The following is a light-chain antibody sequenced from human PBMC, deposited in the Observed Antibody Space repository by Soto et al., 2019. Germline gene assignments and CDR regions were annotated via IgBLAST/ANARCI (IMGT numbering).Light chain of an antibody. CDR3: QYYGTSPQT. Sequence: EIVLTQSPGTLSLSPGERATLSCRASQSVSSSALAWYQQKPGQAPRRLIYGASSRATGIPDRFSGSGSGTDFTLTISRLEPEDFAVYYCQYYGTSPQTFGQGTRLGIK. CDR1: QSVSSSA. CDR2: GAS. J-gene: IGKJ5*01. V-gene: IGKV3-20*01.